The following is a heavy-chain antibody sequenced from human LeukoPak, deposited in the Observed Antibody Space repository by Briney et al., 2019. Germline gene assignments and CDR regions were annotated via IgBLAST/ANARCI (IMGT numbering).Heavy chain of an antibody. CDR1: GYSFTSYW. V-gene: IGHV5-10-1*01. J-gene: IGHJ4*02. CDR3: ARVSYDYIWGIIYYFDY. D-gene: IGHD3-16*01. CDR2: IDPSDFNT. Sequence: PGESLKISCKGSGYSFTSYWISWVRQMPGKGLEWMGRIDPSDFNTNYSPSFQGHVTISADKSSSTAYLQWNSLKASDTAMYYCARVSYDYIWGIIYYFDYWGQGTLVTVSS.